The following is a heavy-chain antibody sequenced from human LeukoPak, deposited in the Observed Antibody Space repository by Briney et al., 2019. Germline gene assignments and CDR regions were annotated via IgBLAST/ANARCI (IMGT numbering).Heavy chain of an antibody. V-gene: IGHV3-23*01. CDR3: VGDRDNHYFDF. CDR2: ISDRGGSS. D-gene: IGHD5-24*01. CDR1: GFTFSSYA. Sequence: GGSLRLSCAASGFTFSSYAMSWVRQAPGKGLEWVSVISDRGGSSYYADSVKGRFTISRDKSKNTLYLQMNSLRAEDTATYYCVGDRDNHYFDFWGQGTLVTVSS. J-gene: IGHJ4*02.